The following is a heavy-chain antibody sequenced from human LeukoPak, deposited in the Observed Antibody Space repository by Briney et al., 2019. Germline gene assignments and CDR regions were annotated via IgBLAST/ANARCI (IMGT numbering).Heavy chain of an antibody. D-gene: IGHD4/OR15-4a*01. CDR3: ARRAGAYSHPYDY. J-gene: IGHJ4*02. CDR1: GFTFSNHG. V-gene: IGHV3-53*01. CDR2: IYSDNT. Sequence: GGSLRLSCAASGFTFSNHGMNWVRQAPGRGLEWVSFIYSDNTHYSDSVKGRFTISGDNCKNTLYLQMNRLRAEDTAVYYCARRAGAYSHPYDYWGQGTLVTVSS.